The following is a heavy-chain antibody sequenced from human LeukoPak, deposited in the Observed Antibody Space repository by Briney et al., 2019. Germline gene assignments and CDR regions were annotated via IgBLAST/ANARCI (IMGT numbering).Heavy chain of an antibody. CDR1: GGSFSGYY. CDR2: IYYSGST. Sequence: SETLSLTCAVYGGSFSGYYWSWIRQPPGKGLEWIGYIYYSGSTNYNPSLKSRVTISVDTSKNQFSLKLSSVTAADTAVYYCARVGSGLILNDAFDIWGQGTMVTVSS. V-gene: IGHV4-59*01. CDR3: ARVGSGLILNDAFDI. D-gene: IGHD6-19*01. J-gene: IGHJ3*02.